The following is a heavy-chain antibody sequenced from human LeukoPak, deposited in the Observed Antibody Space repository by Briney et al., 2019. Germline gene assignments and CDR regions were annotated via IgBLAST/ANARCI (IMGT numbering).Heavy chain of an antibody. CDR3: ARGFSRRDGYNYGY. CDR1: GYTFTGYY. J-gene: IGHJ4*02. D-gene: IGHD5-24*01. Sequence: ASVKVSCKASGYTFTGYYMHWVRQAPGQGLEWMGWINPNSGGTNYAQKFQGRVTMTRDTSISTAYMELSRLRSDDTAVYCCARGFSRRDGYNYGYWGQGTLVTVSS. CDR2: INPNSGGT. V-gene: IGHV1-2*02.